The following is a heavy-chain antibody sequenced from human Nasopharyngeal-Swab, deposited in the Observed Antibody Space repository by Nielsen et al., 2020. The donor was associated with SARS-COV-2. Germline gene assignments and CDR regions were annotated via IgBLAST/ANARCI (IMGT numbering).Heavy chain of an antibody. J-gene: IGHJ6*02. D-gene: IGHD1-26*01. Sequence: SETLSLTCAVYGGSFSGYYWSWIRQPPGKGLEWIGEINHSGSTNYNPSLKSRVTISVDTSKNQFSLKLSSVTAADTAVYYCARVSGSYFDYGMDVWGQGTTVTVSS. V-gene: IGHV4-34*01. CDR2: INHSGST. CDR1: GGSFSGYY. CDR3: ARVSGSYFDYGMDV.